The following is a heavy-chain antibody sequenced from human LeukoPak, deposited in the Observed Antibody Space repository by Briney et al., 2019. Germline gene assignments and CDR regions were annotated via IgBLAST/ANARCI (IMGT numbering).Heavy chain of an antibody. V-gene: IGHV3-48*03. CDR3: AKDKGYIGEDAFDI. Sequence: QSGGSLRLSCAASGFTFSSYEMNWVRQAPGKGLEWVSYISSSGSTIYYADSVKGRFTISRDNARNSLYLQMNILRAEDTALYYCAKDKGYIGEDAFDIWGQGTMVTVSS. CDR1: GFTFSSYE. D-gene: IGHD6-13*01. CDR2: ISSSGSTI. J-gene: IGHJ3*02.